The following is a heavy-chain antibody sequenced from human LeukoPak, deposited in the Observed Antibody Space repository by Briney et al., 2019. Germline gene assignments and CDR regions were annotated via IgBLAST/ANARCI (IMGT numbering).Heavy chain of an antibody. CDR2: ISYDGSNK. D-gene: IGHD5-24*01. J-gene: IGHJ4*02. CDR1: GFTFSNYA. V-gene: IGHV3-30*04. CDR3: ARPTDERSQFDY. Sequence: GGSLRLSCAASGFTFSNYAMNWVRQAPGKGLEWVAVISYDGSNKYYADSVKGRFTISRDNSKNTLYLQMNSLRAEDTAVYYCARPTDERSQFDYWGQGTLVTVSS.